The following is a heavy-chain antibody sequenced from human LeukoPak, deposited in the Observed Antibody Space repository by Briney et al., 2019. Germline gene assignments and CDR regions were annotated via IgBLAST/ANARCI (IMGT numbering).Heavy chain of an antibody. CDR1: GYIFTTYY. J-gene: IGHJ3*02. CDR2: IDPSGGST. V-gene: IGHV1-46*01. CDR3: ARLSQQTFDI. Sequence: ASVTVSCMPSGYIFTTYYMHWVRQAPGQGLEWMGIIDPSGGSTSYAQKFQGRVTMTRDTSTSTVYMELSSLRSDDTAVYYCARLSQQTFDIWGQGTLVTVSS.